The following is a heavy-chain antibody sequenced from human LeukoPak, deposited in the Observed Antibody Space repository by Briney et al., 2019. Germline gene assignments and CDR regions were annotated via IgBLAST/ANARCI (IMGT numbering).Heavy chain of an antibody. CDR2: IYYSGST. CDR3: ARESLAGEYFQH. CDR1: GGSISSYY. V-gene: IGHV4-59*01. J-gene: IGHJ1*01. Sequence: SETLSLTCTVSGGSISSYYWSLIRQPPGKGLEWIGYIYYSGSTNYNPSLKSRVTISVDTSKNQFSLKLSSVTAADTAVYYCARESLAGEYFQHWGQGTLVTVSS.